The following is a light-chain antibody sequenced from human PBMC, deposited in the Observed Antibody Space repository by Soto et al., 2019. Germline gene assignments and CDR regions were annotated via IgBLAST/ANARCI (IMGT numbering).Light chain of an antibody. V-gene: IGLV2-11*01. CDR3: CSYAGSYRTV. CDR2: DVI. CDR1: SSDVGGFDY. J-gene: IGLJ1*01. Sequence: QSALTQPRSVSGSPGQSVTISCTGTSSDVGGFDYISWYQQRPDKAPKLIIYDVIKRPSGVPDRFSGSKSGNTASLTISGLHAEDEADYYCCSYAGSYRTVFGTRTKVTVL.